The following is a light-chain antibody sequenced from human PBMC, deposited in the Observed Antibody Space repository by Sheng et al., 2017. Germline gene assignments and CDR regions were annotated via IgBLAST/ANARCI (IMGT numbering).Light chain of an antibody. Sequence: QSVLTQPPSASGTPGQRVTISCSGSSSNIGSSYLYWYQQLPGTAPKLLIYRNNQWPSGVPDRFSGSKSGTSASLAISGLRSEDEADYYCAAWDDSLSGPVFGGGTKLTVL. J-gene: IGLJ3*02. CDR3: AAWDDSLSGPV. CDR1: SSNIGSSY. CDR2: RNN. V-gene: IGLV1-47*01.